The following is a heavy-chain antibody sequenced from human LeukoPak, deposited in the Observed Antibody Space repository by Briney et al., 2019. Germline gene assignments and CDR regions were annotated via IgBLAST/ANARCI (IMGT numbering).Heavy chain of an antibody. Sequence: PGGSLRLSCAASGFTFSSYNMNWVRQAPGKGLEWVSYISGSSSTIYYADSVKGRFTISRDNAKNSLYLQMNSLRAEDTAVYYCARDGEGHDQGHTFYYDTSGCYYRRTGGSAFDIWGQGTMVTVSS. CDR1: GFTFSSYN. CDR2: ISGSSSTI. CDR3: ARDGEGHDQGHTFYYDTSGCYYRRTGGSAFDI. V-gene: IGHV3-48*01. D-gene: IGHD3-22*01. J-gene: IGHJ3*02.